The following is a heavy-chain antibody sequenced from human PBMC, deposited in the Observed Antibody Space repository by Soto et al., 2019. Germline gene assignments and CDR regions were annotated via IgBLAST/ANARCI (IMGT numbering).Heavy chain of an antibody. Sequence: ETLSLTCSVYGWSFSGYYWSWIRQPPGKGLEWVATTSGSGGSTHYADSVKGRFTVSRDNFRTSLFLQMNSLTAEDTAMYYCATFLRAVAGTPYDAFDIWGPGTMVTVSS. D-gene: IGHD6-19*01. V-gene: IGHV3-23*01. CDR2: TSGSGGST. CDR3: ATFLRAVAGTPYDAFDI. J-gene: IGHJ3*02. CDR1: GWSFSGYY.